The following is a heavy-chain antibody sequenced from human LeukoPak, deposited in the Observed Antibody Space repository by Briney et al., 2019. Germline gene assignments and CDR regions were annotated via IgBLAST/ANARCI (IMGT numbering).Heavy chain of an antibody. Sequence: NPGGSLRLSCAASGFTFSSYSMNWVRQAPGKGLEWVSSISSSSSYIYYADSVKGRFTISRDNAKNSLYLQMNSLRAEDTAVYYCTTVGLVGARPIDYWGQGTLVTVSS. J-gene: IGHJ4*02. CDR3: TTVGLVGARPIDY. V-gene: IGHV3-21*01. CDR2: ISSSSSYI. CDR1: GFTFSSYS. D-gene: IGHD1-26*01.